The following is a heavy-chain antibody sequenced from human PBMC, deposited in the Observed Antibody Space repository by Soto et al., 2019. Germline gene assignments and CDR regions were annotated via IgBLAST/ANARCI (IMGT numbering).Heavy chain of an antibody. CDR3: ARDPTEYKLLRTYYFDY. Sequence: SVKVSCTAIGYSFTSHYMHWVRQAPGQGLEWMGRIIPILGIANYAQKFQGRVTITADKSTSTAYMELSSLRSEDTAVYYCARDPTEYKLLRTYYFDYWGQGTLVTVSS. D-gene: IGHD2-2*01. CDR1: GYSFTSHY. J-gene: IGHJ4*02. CDR2: IIPILGIA. V-gene: IGHV1-69*04.